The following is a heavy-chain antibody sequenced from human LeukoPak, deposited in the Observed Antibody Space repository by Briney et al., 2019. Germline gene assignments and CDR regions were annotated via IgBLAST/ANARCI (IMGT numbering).Heavy chain of an antibody. D-gene: IGHD4-17*01. CDR2: IYHGDSDP. V-gene: IGHV5-51*01. CDR1: EYSSTTHW. J-gene: IGHJ4*02. CDR3: ARTPVYGDYYFDY. Sequence: GESLKISCKGSEYSSTTHWIGWVRQMPGKGLELMGIIYHGDSDPRYGPSFQGQVTISADKSISTAYLQWSSLKASDTAMYYCARTPVYGDYYFDYWGQGTLVTVSS.